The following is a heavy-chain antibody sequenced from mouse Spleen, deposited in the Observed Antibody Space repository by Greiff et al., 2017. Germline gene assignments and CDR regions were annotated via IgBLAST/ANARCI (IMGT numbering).Heavy chain of an antibody. J-gene: IGHJ2*01. CDR3: ARSANYGDYLGSSFDY. Sequence: VQLQQPGAELVKPGASVKMSCKASGYTFTSYWITWVKQRPGQGLEWIGDIYPGSGSTNYNEKFKSKATLTVDTSSSTAYMQLSILTSEDSAVYYCARSANYGDYLGSSFDYWGQGTTLTVSS. V-gene: IGHV1-55*01. D-gene: IGHD2-13*01. CDR1: GYTFTSYW. CDR2: IYPGSGST.